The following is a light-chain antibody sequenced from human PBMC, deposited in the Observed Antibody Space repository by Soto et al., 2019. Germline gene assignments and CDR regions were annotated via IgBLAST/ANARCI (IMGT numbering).Light chain of an antibody. CDR1: QSVSSNH. CDR3: QQYSSSRT. V-gene: IGKV3-20*01. J-gene: IGKJ1*01. Sequence: DIVLTQSPGTLSLSPGERATLSCRASQSVSSNHLAWYQQKPGQAPRLLIYGGSSRATGIPVRFSGSGSETDFTLTSTRLEPEDLAVYYRQQYSSSRTFGQGTKVDIK. CDR2: GGS.